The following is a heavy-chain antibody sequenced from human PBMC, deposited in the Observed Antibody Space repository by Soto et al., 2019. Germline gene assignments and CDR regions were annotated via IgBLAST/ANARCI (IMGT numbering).Heavy chain of an antibody. D-gene: IGHD3-3*01. CDR1: GFTFSSYW. Sequence: GGSLRLSCAASGFTFSSYWMHWVRQAPGKGLEWVSRINSDGNSTRYADSVKGPFTISRDNAKNTEYLQMNSQRAEDTVVYYCARVCISIFGLVIAEYFQHWGQGTLVTVSS. V-gene: IGHV3-74*01. J-gene: IGHJ1*01. CDR2: INSDGNST. CDR3: ARVCISIFGLVIAEYFQH.